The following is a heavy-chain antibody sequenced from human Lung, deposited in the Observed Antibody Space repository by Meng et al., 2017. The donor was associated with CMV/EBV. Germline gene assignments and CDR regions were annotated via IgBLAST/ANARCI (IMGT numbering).Heavy chain of an antibody. J-gene: IGHJ4*02. CDR2: IYWDDDK. V-gene: IGHV2-5*02. CDR3: AHRRITPRIAARVGYFDY. D-gene: IGHD6-6*01. Sequence: QITLKESGPTLVKPTQTLTLTCTFSGFLLSTSGVGVGWIRQPPGKALEWLALIYWDDDKRYSPSLKSRLTITKDTSKNQVVLTMTNMDPVDTATYYCAHRRITPRIAARVGYFDYWGQGTLVTVSS. CDR1: GFLLSTSGVG.